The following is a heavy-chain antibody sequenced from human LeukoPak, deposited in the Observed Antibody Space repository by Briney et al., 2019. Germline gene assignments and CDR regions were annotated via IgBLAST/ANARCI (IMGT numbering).Heavy chain of an antibody. J-gene: IGHJ4*02. CDR3: ARGGPYCWYCSSPPDYNDY. CDR1: GFTFSSYA. D-gene: IGHD6-13*01. CDR2: ISYDGSNK. Sequence: GGSLRLPCAASGFTFSSYAMHWVRQAPGKGLEWVAVISYDGSNKYYADSVKGRFTISRDNSKNTLYLQMNSLRAEDTAVYNCARGGPYCWYCSSPPDYNDYWGQGTLVTVSS. V-gene: IGHV3-30-3*01.